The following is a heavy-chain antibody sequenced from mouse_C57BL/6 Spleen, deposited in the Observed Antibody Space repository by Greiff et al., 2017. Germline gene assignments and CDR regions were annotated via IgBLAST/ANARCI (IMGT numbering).Heavy chain of an antibody. CDR3: AREDSSVPWFAY. CDR1: GYTFTSYW. V-gene: IGHV1-69*01. J-gene: IGHJ3*01. Sequence: QVQLQQPGAELVMPGASVKLSCKASGYTFTSYWMHWVKQRPGQGLEWIGEIDPSDSYTNYNQKFKGKATLTVDKSSSTAYMQLSSLTSEDSAVYYCAREDSSVPWFAYWGQGTPVTVSA. CDR2: IDPSDSYT. D-gene: IGHD3-2*02.